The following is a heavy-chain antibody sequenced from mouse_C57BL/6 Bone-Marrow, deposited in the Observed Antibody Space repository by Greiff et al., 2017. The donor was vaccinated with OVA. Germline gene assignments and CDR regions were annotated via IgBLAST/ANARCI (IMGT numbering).Heavy chain of an antibody. CDR3: ARPHNYYGISYAY. V-gene: IGHV1-81*01. CDR2: IYPRSGNT. J-gene: IGHJ2*01. D-gene: IGHD1-1*01. Sequence: VHLVESGAELARPGASVKLSCKASGYTFTSYGLSWVKQRTGQGLEWIGEIYPRSGNTYYNEKFKGKATLTADKSSSTAYMERRSLTSEDSAVYFCARPHNYYGISYAYWGQGTTLTVST. CDR1: GYTFTSYG.